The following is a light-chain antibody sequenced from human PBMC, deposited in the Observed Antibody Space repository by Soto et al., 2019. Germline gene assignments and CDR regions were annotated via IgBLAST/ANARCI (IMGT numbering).Light chain of an antibody. CDR2: GNT. V-gene: IGLV1-40*01. Sequence: QAVVTQPPSVSGAPGQRVTISCTGSSSNIGADYDVHWYQQLPGTAPKLLIFGNTNRPSGVPDRFSASKSGTSASLAITGLQAEDEADYYCQSYDSSLSGSWVFGGGTKLTVL. CDR3: QSYDSSLSGSWV. CDR1: SSNIGADYD. J-gene: IGLJ2*01.